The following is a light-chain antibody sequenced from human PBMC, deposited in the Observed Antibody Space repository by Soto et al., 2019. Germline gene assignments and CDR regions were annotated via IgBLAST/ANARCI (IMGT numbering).Light chain of an antibody. J-gene: IGLJ2*01. CDR1: SSNIGENN. CDR2: DNN. Sequence: QSVLTQPPSVSAAPGQKVTISCSGSSSNIGENNVYWYQQFPGTAPKLLIYDNNKRPSGIPDRFSGSTSGTSATLGITGLQTGDEADYYCGTWDTSLSAGVFGGGTKLTVL. V-gene: IGLV1-51*01. CDR3: GTWDTSLSAGV.